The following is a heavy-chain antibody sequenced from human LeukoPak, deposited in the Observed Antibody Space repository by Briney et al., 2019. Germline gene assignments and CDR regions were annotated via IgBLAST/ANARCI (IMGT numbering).Heavy chain of an antibody. V-gene: IGHV1-18*01. J-gene: IGHJ1*01. D-gene: IGHD3-22*01. CDR1: GYTFTSYG. Sequence: ASVKVSCKASGYTFTSYGISWVRQAPGQGLEWMGWISAYNGNTNYAQKLQGRVTMTTDTSTSTAHMELRSLRSDDTAVYYCARVRGYYDSRGYYYRGVFSLEYFQHWGQGTLVTVSS. CDR2: ISAYNGNT. CDR3: ARVRGYYDSRGYYYRGVFSLEYFQH.